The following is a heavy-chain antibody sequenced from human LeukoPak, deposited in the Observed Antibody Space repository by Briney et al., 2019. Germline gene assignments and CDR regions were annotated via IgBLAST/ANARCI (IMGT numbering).Heavy chain of an antibody. CDR1: GGSFSGYY. V-gene: IGHV4-34*01. Sequence: PSETLSLTCAVYGGSFSGYYWSWIRQPPGKGLEWIGEINQSGSTNYNPSLKSRVTISVDTSKNQFSLKLSSVTAADTAVYYCARTHSSSSGPYYYYMDVWGKGTTVTVSS. CDR2: INQSGST. CDR3: ARTHSSSSGPYYYYMDV. J-gene: IGHJ6*03. D-gene: IGHD6-6*01.